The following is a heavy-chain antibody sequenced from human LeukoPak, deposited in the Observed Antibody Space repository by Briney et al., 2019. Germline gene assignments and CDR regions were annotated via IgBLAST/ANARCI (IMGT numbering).Heavy chain of an antibody. Sequence: GGSLRLSCAASGFTFSSYSMNWVRQAPGKGLEGVSSISSSSSYIYYADSVKGRFTISRDNAKSSLYLQMNSLRAEDTAVYYCARDPSPALWYFDLWGRGTLVTVSS. CDR3: ARDPSPALWYFDL. V-gene: IGHV3-21*01. CDR1: GFTFSSYS. J-gene: IGHJ2*01. CDR2: ISSSSSYI.